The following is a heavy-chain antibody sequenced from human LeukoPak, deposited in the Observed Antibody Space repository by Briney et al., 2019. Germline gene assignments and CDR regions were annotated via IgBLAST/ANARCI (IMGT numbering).Heavy chain of an antibody. CDR2: IHSVGTT. CDR1: GGSISDTYYS. V-gene: IGHV4-39*01. D-gene: IGHD4-4*01. Sequence: PSETLSLTCTVSGGSISDTYYSWAWIRQPPGKGLEWIGSIHSVGTTYHSPSLKSRLTLSVDTSKNQFSLSLTSVTAADTAVYFCARQVGGWYSNMGSFDSWGQGTLVAVSS. J-gene: IGHJ4*02. CDR3: ARQVGGWYSNMGSFDS.